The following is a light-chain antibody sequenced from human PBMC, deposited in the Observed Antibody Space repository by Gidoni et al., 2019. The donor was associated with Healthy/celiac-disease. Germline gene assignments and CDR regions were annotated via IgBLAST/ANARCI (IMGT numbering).Light chain of an antibody. Sequence: QPASVSGSPGQSITISCSGTSSDVGGYNYVSWYQQHPGKAPKLMIYEVSNRPSGVSNRFSGSKSGNTASLTISGLQAEDEADYYCSSYTSSSTVVFGGGTKLTVL. CDR2: EVS. CDR3: SSYTSSSTVV. CDR1: SSDVGGYNY. V-gene: IGLV2-14*01. J-gene: IGLJ2*01.